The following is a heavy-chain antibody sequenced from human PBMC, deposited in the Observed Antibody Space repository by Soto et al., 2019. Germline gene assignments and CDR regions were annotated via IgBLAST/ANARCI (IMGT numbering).Heavy chain of an antibody. CDR1: GGSIRSSDYY. J-gene: IGHJ5*02. Sequence: SETLSLTCTVSGGSIRSSDYYWGWIRQPPGKGLEWIGNIYFRGKTYYNPSLRSRVTISVDTSTNQFSLKVTSVTAADTALYFCARQNPYGDFGGWFEPWGQGTLVTVSS. CDR3: ARQNPYGDFGGWFEP. D-gene: IGHD4-17*01. CDR2: IYFRGKT. V-gene: IGHV4-39*01.